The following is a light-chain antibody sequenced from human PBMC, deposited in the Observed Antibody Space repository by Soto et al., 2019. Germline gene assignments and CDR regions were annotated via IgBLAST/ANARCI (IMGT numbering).Light chain of an antibody. Sequence: EIVMTQSPATLSVSPGERATLSCRASQTMSSNLAWYQQKPGQAPRLLIYGASTRATGIPARFSGSGSGTEFTLTISSLQSEDFAIYYCQQYHNWPPWTFGQGTKVDI. J-gene: IGKJ1*01. CDR1: QTMSSN. CDR2: GAS. V-gene: IGKV3-15*01. CDR3: QQYHNWPPWT.